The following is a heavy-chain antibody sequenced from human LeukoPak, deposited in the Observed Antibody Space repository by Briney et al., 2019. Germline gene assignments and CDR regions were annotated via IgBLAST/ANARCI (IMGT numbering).Heavy chain of an antibody. CDR1: GFTFSSYA. CDR2: ISGSGGST. V-gene: IGHV3-23*01. Sequence: PEGSLRLSCAASGFTFSSYAMSWVRQAPGKGLEWVSAISGSGGSTYYADSVKGRFTISRDNSKNTLYLQMNSLRAEDTAVYYCAKGVYCGGDCYWFDYWGQGTLVTVSS. CDR3: AKGVYCGGDCYWFDY. J-gene: IGHJ4*02. D-gene: IGHD2-21*02.